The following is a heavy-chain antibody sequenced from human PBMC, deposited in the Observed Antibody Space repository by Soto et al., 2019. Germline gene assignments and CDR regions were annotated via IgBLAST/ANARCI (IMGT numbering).Heavy chain of an antibody. J-gene: IGHJ6*02. D-gene: IGHD4-17*01. V-gene: IGHV5-10-1*04. CDR2: IDPSDSDT. CDR3: MRSYGDSYYFYYGMDV. Sequence: GESLKISCKGSGYSFTSYWISWVRQMPGKGLEWMGRIDPSDSDTRYGPSFQGQVTISADKSINTAYLQWSSLKASDTAIYYCMRSYGDSYYFYYGMDVWGQGTTVTVSS. CDR1: GYSFTSYW.